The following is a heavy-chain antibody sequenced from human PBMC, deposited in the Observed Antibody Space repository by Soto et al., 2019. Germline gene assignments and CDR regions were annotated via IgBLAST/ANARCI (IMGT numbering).Heavy chain of an antibody. CDR3: ARGNDFWSGYSTLTYYGLDV. Sequence: PSETLSLTCSVSGGSISSGDYYWSWIRQPPEKGLEWIGYIYYSGSTYYNPSLKSRVTISVDTSKSQFSLNLNSVTAADTAVYFCARGNDFWSGYSTLTYYGLDVWGQGTTVTVSS. J-gene: IGHJ6*02. CDR1: GGSISSGDYY. V-gene: IGHV4-30-4*01. D-gene: IGHD3-3*01. CDR2: IYYSGST.